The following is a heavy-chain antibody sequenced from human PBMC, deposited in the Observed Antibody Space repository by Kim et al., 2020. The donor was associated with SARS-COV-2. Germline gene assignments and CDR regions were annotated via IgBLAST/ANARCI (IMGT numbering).Heavy chain of an antibody. CDR3: ARGATEDTAMSYSFDY. D-gene: IGHD5-18*01. J-gene: IGHJ4*02. Sequence: GESLKISCKVSGYSFTKYWIGWVRQMPGKGLEWMGIIHPDDSDTRYSPSFQGQVTISADKSISTAYLQWSSLKASDTAIYYCARGATEDTAMSYSFDYWGQGPLVTVSS. CDR1: GYSFTKYW. CDR2: IHPDDSDT. V-gene: IGHV5-51*01.